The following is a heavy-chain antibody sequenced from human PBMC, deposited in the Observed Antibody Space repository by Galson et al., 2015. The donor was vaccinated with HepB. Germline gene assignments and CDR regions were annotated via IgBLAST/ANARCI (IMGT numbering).Heavy chain of an antibody. CDR1: GYTFTSYY. CDR3: ARDPGSFWSGWRGGVGPVYYYMDV. CDR2: INPSGGST. Sequence: SVKVSCKASGYTFTSYYMHWVRQAPGQGLEWMGIINPSGGSTSYAQKFQGRVTMTRDTSTSTVYMELSSLRSEDTAVYYCARDPGSFWSGWRGGVGPVYYYMDVWGKGTTVTVSS. D-gene: IGHD3-3*01. V-gene: IGHV1-46*03. J-gene: IGHJ6*03.